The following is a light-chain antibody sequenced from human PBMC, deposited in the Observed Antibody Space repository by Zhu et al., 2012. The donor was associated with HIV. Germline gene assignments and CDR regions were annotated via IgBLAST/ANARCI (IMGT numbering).Light chain of an antibody. CDR1: QSVSSSY. J-gene: IGKJ1*01. CDR3: QQYGSSPGT. V-gene: IGKV3-20*01. Sequence: EIVLTQSPGTLSLSPGERATLSCRASQSVSSSYLAWYQQKPGQAPRLLIRGASSRATGIPDRFSGSGSGTDFTLTISRLEPEDFAVYYCQQYGSSPGTFGQGTKVEIK. CDR2: GAS.